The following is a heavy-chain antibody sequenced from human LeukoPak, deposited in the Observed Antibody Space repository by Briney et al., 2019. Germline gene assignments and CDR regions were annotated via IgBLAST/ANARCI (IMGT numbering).Heavy chain of an antibody. V-gene: IGHV4-34*01. CDR3: ARQGDSGWYYFDY. Sequence: SETLSLTCAVYGGSFSGYYWSWIRQPPGKGLEWIGEINHSGSTNYNPSLKSRVTISVDMSKNQFSLKLSSVTAADTAAYYCARQGDSGWYYFDYWGQGTLVTVSS. J-gene: IGHJ4*02. CDR2: INHSGST. D-gene: IGHD6-19*01. CDR1: GGSFSGYY.